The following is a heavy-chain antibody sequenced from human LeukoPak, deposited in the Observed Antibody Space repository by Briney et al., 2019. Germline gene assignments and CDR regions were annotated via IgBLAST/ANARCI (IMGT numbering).Heavy chain of an antibody. D-gene: IGHD6-13*01. CDR2: IYTDGST. Sequence: PGGSLRLSCAASGFTVSYNYMSWVRQAAGKGLEWVSVIYTDGSTYYADSVKGRFTVSRDNSKNTLFLQMNSLRAEDTAVYYCAREIAASGTFDYWGQGTQVTVSS. CDR3: AREIAASGTFDY. CDR1: GFTVSYNY. J-gene: IGHJ4*02. V-gene: IGHV3-53*01.